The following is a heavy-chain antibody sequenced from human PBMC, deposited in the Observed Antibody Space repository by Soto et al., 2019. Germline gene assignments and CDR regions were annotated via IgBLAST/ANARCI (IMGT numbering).Heavy chain of an antibody. CDR1: GGSISSDGNY. Sequence: QVQLQGSGPGLVKSSQTLSLTCTVSGGSISSDGNYWSWIRQHPGKGLEWIGYIYYSGSTNYNPSLKSRVTISVDTSKNHFSLKLNSVTAADTAVYYCARARMVRGIIYYYGMDVWGQGTTVTVSS. V-gene: IGHV4-31*03. J-gene: IGHJ6*02. CDR3: ARARMVRGIIYYYGMDV. CDR2: IYYSGST. D-gene: IGHD3-10*01.